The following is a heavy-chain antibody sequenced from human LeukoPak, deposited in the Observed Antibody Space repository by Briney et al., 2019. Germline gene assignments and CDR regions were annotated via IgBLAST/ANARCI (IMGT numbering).Heavy chain of an antibody. CDR1: GGSISSYY. J-gene: IGHJ5*02. Sequence: SETLSLTCTVSGGSISSYYWSWIRQPAGKGLEWIGRIYTSGSTNYNPSLKSRVTMSVDTSKNQFSLKLSSVTAADTAVYYCARDGFIGWELRRGDWFDPWGQGTLVTVSS. CDR3: ARDGFIGWELRRGDWFDP. CDR2: IYTSGST. D-gene: IGHD1-26*01. V-gene: IGHV4-4*07.